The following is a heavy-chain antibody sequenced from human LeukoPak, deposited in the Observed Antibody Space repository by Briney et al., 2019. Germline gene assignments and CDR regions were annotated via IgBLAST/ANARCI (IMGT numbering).Heavy chain of an antibody. Sequence: PSETLSLTCAVSGGSISSGGYSWSWIRQPPGNGLEWIGYIYHSGSTYYNPSLKSRVTISVDRSKNQFSLKLSSVTAADTAVYYCARAHDLYFDYWGQGTLVTVSS. V-gene: IGHV4-30-2*01. CDR3: ARAHDLYFDY. D-gene: IGHD3-3*01. CDR2: IYHSGST. CDR1: GGSISSGGYS. J-gene: IGHJ4*02.